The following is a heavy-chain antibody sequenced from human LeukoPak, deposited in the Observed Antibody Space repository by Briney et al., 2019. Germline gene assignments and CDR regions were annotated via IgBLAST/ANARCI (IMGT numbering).Heavy chain of an antibody. D-gene: IGHD3-22*01. CDR2: MNPNSGNT. CDR1: GYTFTSYD. CDR3: ARDVHDSSGYYYRLNYYMDV. V-gene: IGHV1-8*01. J-gene: IGHJ6*03. Sequence: ASVKVSCKASGYTFTSYDINWVRQATGQGLEWMGWMNPNSGNTGYAQKFQGRVTMTRDTSISTAYMELSRLRSDDTAVYYCARDVHDSSGYYYRLNYYMDVWGKGTTVTISS.